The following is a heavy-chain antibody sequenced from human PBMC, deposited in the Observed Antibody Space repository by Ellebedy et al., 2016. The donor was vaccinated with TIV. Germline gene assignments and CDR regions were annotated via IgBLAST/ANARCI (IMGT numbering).Heavy chain of an antibody. CDR2: INTDNGNT. CDR1: GYTFSSYA. CDR3: ARVWYGDYTSFAAFDL. Sequence: AASVKVSCKASGYTFSSYAVHWVRQAPGQRLDWMGWINTDNGNTKYSQKFQGRVTVTRDTSASTAYMELSSLRSEDTAVYYCARVWYGDYTSFAAFDLWGQGTMVTVSS. D-gene: IGHD4-17*01. V-gene: IGHV1-3*04. J-gene: IGHJ3*01.